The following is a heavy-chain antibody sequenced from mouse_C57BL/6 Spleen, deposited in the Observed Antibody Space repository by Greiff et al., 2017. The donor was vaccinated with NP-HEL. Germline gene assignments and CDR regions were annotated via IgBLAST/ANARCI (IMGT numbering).Heavy chain of an antibody. D-gene: IGHD1-1*01. Sequence: QVQLQQSGPELVKPGASVKISCKASGYSFTSYYIHWVKQRPGQGLEWIGWIYPGSGNTKYNEKFKGKATLTADTSSSTAYMQLSSLTSEDSAVYYCARLGTTVVAPYAMDYWGQGTSVTVSS. CDR3: ARLGTTVVAPYAMDY. CDR1: GYSFTSYY. V-gene: IGHV1-66*01. J-gene: IGHJ4*01. CDR2: IYPGSGNT.